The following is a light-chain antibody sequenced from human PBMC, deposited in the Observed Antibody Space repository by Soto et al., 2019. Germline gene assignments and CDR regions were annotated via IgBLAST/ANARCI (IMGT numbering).Light chain of an antibody. J-gene: IGLJ2*01. Sequence: QSALTRPPSVSGAPGQRVTISCTGSSSNIGAGYDVHWYQQLPGTAPKLLIYGNSNRPSGVPDRFSGSKSGTSASLAITGLQAEDEADYYCQSYDSSLSGSRVFGGGTKLTVL. CDR2: GNS. CDR3: QSYDSSLSGSRV. CDR1: SSNIGAGYD. V-gene: IGLV1-40*01.